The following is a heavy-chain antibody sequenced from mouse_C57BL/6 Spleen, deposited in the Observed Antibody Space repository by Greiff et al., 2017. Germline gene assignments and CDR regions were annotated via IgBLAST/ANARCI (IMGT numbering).Heavy chain of an antibody. Sequence: VQLQQSGAELVRPGTSVKVSCKASGYAFTNYLIEWVKQRPGQGLEWIGVINPGSGGTNYNEKFKGKATLTADKSSSTAYMQLSSLTSEDSAVYFFARNSGYYLFAYWGQGTLVTVSA. CDR2: INPGSGGT. V-gene: IGHV1-54*01. D-gene: IGHD2-3*01. J-gene: IGHJ3*01. CDR3: ARNSGYYLFAY. CDR1: GYAFTNYL.